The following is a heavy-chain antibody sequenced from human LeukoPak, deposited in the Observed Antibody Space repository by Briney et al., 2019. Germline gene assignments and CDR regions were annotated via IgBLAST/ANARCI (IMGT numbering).Heavy chain of an antibody. CDR1: GFTFSDYY. Sequence: GGSLRLSCAASGFTFSDYYMSWIRQAPGKGLEWVSYISSSSSYTNYADSVKGRFTISRDNAKNSLYLQMNSLRAEDTAVYYCARDLGVGATFCPDPWGQGTLVTVSS. D-gene: IGHD1-26*01. CDR3: ARDLGVGATFCPDP. CDR2: ISSSSSYT. J-gene: IGHJ5*02. V-gene: IGHV3-11*06.